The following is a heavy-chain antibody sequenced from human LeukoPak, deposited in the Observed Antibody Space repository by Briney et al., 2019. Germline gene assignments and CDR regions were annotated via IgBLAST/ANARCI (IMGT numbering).Heavy chain of an antibody. D-gene: IGHD3-10*01. J-gene: IGHJ3*02. CDR3: ARGSITMVRGVLLDAFDI. CDR1: GYTFTGYY. Sequence: ASVKVSCKASGYTFTGYYMHWVRQAPGQGLEWMGWINPNSGGTNYAQKFQGRVTMTRDTSISTAYMELSRLRTGDTAVYYCARGSITMVRGVLLDAFDIWGQGTMVTVSS. V-gene: IGHV1-2*02. CDR2: INPNSGGT.